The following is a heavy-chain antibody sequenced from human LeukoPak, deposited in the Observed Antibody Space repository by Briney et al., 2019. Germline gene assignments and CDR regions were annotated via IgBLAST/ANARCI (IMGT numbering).Heavy chain of an antibody. Sequence: GSLRLSCAASGFSFSTYAMSWARQAPGKGLEWVSGISGSGETSYYAASVKGRLTISRDNSNNTLYLQMTSLRADDTAVYYCVRRGSGSSSPFAYWGQGALVIVSS. CDR3: VRRGSGSSSPFAY. J-gene: IGHJ4*02. CDR1: GFSFSTYA. V-gene: IGHV3-23*01. CDR2: ISGSGETS. D-gene: IGHD6-6*01.